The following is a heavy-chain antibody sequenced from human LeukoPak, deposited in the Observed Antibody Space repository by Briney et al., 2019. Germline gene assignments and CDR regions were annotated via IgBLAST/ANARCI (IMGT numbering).Heavy chain of an antibody. J-gene: IGHJ4*02. D-gene: IGHD4-17*01. Sequence: GGSLRLSCAASGFTFSSCAMSWVRQAPGKGLEWVSYISTIGSTIYYADSVKGRFSISRDNAINSLYLQMNNLRAEDTAVYYCARDLDYGDFGLFDYWGQGTPVTVSS. CDR2: ISTIGSTI. CDR1: GFTFSSCA. CDR3: ARDLDYGDFGLFDY. V-gene: IGHV3-48*01.